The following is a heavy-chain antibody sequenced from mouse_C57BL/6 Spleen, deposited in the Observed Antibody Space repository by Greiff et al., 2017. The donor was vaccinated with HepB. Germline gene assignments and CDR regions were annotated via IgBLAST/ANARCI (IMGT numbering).Heavy chain of an antibody. CDR2: FYPGSGSI. CDR1: GYTFTEYT. J-gene: IGHJ4*01. Sequence: QVHVKQSGAELVKPGASVKLSCKASGYTFTEYTIHWVKQRSGQGLEWIGWFYPGSGSIKYNEKFKDKATLTADKSSSTVYMALSRLTSEDSAVYFCARHEVLRGAMDYWGQGTSVTVSS. CDR3: ARHEVLRGAMDY. D-gene: IGHD1-1*01. V-gene: IGHV1-62-2*01.